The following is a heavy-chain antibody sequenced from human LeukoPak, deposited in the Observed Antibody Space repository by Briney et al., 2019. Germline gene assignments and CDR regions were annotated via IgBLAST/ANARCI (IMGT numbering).Heavy chain of an antibody. CDR2: IYYSGST. Sequence: TSQTLSLTCAVSGGSISSGGYSWSWIRQPPGKGLEWIGYIYYSGSTNYNPSLKSRVTISVDTSKNQFSLKLSSVTAADTAVYYCARARGSDIGEYYFDYWGQGTLVTVSS. J-gene: IGHJ4*02. CDR1: GGSISSGGYS. D-gene: IGHD2-15*01. V-gene: IGHV4-30-2*01. CDR3: ARARGSDIGEYYFDY.